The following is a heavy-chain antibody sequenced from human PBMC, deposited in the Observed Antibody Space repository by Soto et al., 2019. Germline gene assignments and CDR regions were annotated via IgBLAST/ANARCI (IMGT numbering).Heavy chain of an antibody. J-gene: IGHJ5*02. V-gene: IGHV3-48*02. CDR1: GFTFSSYS. CDR3: ARDPHRDFEDWFDP. CDR2: ISSSSSTI. Sequence: LRLSCAASGFTFSSYSMNWVRQAPGKGLEWVSYISSSSSTIYYADSVKGRFTISRDNAKNSLYLQMNSLRDEDTAVYYCARDPHRDFEDWFDPWGQGTLVTVSS.